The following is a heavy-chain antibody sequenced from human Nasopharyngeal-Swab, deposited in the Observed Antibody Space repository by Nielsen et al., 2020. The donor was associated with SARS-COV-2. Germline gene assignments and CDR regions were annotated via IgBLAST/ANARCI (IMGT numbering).Heavy chain of an antibody. CDR3: ARAWELLGWFDP. V-gene: IGHV3-21*01. J-gene: IGHJ5*02. CDR1: GGSFSGYY. D-gene: IGHD1-26*01. Sequence: GGSLRLSCAVYGGSFSGYYWSWIRQPPGKGLEWVSSISSSSSYIYYADSVKGRFTISRDNAKNSLYLQMNSLRAEDTAVYYCARAWELLGWFDPWGQGTLVTVSS. CDR2: ISSSSSYI.